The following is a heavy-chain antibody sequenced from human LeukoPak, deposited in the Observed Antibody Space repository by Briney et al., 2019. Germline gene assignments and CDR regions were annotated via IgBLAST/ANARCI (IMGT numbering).Heavy chain of an antibody. J-gene: IGHJ6*02. CDR3: ARDPIGTYYYGSGSYYGMDV. V-gene: IGHV3-21*01. Sequence: GSLRLSCAASGFTFGSYNMNWVRQAPGEGLELVSSLSSNSSYIYYADSVKGRFTISRDNAKNSLYLQMNSLRAEDTAVYYCARDPIGTYYYGSGSYYGMDVWGQGTTVTVSS. D-gene: IGHD3-10*01. CDR2: LSSNSSYI. CDR1: GFTFGSYN.